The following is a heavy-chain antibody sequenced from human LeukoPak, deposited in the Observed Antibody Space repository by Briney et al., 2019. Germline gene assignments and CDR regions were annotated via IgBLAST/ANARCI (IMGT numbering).Heavy chain of an antibody. CDR1: VFTFSSYW. J-gene: IGHJ6*03. CDR2: INSDGSST. CDR3: ARDHYYDSSGYFLGSLYYYYYYMDV. V-gene: IGHV3-74*01. D-gene: IGHD3-22*01. Sequence: PGGSLRLSCAASVFTFSSYWMHWVRQAPGKGLVWVSRINSDGSSTSYADSVKGRFTISRDNAKNTLYLQMNSLRAEDTAVYYCARDHYYDSSGYFLGSLYYYYYYMDVWGKGTTVTVSS.